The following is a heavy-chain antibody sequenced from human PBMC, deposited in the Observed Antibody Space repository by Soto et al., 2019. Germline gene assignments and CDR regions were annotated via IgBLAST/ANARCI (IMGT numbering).Heavy chain of an antibody. Sequence: PSETLSLTCTVSGGSISSYYWSWIRQPPGKGLEWIGYIYYSGSTNYNPSLKSRVTISVDTSKNQFSLKLSSVTAADTAVYYCASCYYGSGSYYNPNYYYYMYVWGKGTTVTVSS. V-gene: IGHV4-59*01. CDR3: ASCYYGSGSYYNPNYYYYMYV. J-gene: IGHJ6*03. D-gene: IGHD3-10*01. CDR1: GGSISSYY. CDR2: IYYSGST.